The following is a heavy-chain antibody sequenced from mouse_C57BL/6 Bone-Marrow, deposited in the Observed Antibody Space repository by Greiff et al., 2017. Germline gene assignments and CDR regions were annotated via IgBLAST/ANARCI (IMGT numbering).Heavy chain of an antibody. V-gene: IGHV1-64*01. CDR3: ARYYYSNYWYFDV. J-gene: IGHJ1*03. CDR1: GYTFTSYW. CDR2: IHPSSGST. D-gene: IGHD2-5*01. Sequence: QVQLQQPGAELVKPGASVKLSCKASGYTFTSYWMHWVKQRPGQGLEWIGMIHPSSGSTNYNEKFKSKATLTVDKSSSAAYMQLSSLTSEDSAVYYCARYYYSNYWYFDVWGTGTTVTVAS.